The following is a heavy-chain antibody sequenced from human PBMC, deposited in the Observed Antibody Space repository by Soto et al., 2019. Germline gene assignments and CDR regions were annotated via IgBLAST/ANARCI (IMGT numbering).Heavy chain of an antibody. CDR3: AREGYDFWSGYYANYYGMDA. CDR1: GFTFSSYA. V-gene: IGHV3-30-3*01. CDR2: ISYDGSNK. J-gene: IGHJ6*02. Sequence: LRLSCAASGFTFSSYAMHWVRQAPGKGLEWVAVISYDGSNKYYADSVKGRFTISRDNSKNTLYLQMNSLRAEDTAVYYCAREGYDFWSGYYANYYGMDAWGQGTTVTVSS. D-gene: IGHD3-3*01.